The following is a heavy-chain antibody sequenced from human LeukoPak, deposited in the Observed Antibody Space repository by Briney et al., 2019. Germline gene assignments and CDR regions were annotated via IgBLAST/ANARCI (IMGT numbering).Heavy chain of an antibody. V-gene: IGHV4-61*02. J-gene: IGHJ6*03. CDR2: IYTSGST. Sequence: SGTLSLTCTVSGGSISSGSYYWSWIRQPAGKGLEWIGRIYTSGSTNYNPSLKSRVTISVDTSKNQFSLKLSSVTAADTAVYYCARLIAAAGNFYYYYMDVWGKGTTVTVSS. CDR1: GGSISSGSYY. D-gene: IGHD6-13*01. CDR3: ARLIAAAGNFYYYYMDV.